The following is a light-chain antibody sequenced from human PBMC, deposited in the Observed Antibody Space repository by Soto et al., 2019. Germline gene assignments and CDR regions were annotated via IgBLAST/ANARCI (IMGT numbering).Light chain of an antibody. V-gene: IGLV2-14*01. Sequence: QSALTQPASVSGSLGQSITISCTGTSSDVGDYNYVSWYQQHPGKAPKLMIFDVSNRPSGVSNRFSGSKSGNTASLTISGLQAEDEADYYCSSYTSSSTFYVLGTGTKLTVL. CDR2: DVS. J-gene: IGLJ1*01. CDR1: SSDVGDYNY. CDR3: SSYTSSSTFYV.